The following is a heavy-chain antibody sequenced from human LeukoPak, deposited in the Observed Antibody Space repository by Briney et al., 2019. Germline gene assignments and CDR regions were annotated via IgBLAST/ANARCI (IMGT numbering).Heavy chain of an antibody. CDR1: GGSISSSSYY. V-gene: IGHV4-39*07. CDR2: IYYSGST. J-gene: IGHJ6*02. CDR3: ARVGILAYYYGMDV. D-gene: IGHD3-3*01. Sequence: PSETLSLTCTVSGGSISSSSYYWGWIRQPPGKGLEWIGSIYYSGSTYYNPSLKSRVTISVDRSKNQFSLKLSSVTAADTAVYYCARVGILAYYYGMDVWGQGTTVTVSS.